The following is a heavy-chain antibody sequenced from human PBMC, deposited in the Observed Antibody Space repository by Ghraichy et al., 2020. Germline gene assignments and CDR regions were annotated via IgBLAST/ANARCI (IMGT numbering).Heavy chain of an antibody. J-gene: IGHJ6*02. CDR1: GFTFSSYD. D-gene: IGHD4-17*01. Sequence: GGSLRLSCAASGFTFSSYDMHWVRQATGKGLEWVSAIGTAGDTYYPGSVKGRFTISRENAKNSLYLQMNSLRAGDTAVYYCARGGTTFYYYYGMDVWGQGTTVTVSS. V-gene: IGHV3-13*01. CDR2: IGTAGDT. CDR3: ARGGTTFYYYYGMDV.